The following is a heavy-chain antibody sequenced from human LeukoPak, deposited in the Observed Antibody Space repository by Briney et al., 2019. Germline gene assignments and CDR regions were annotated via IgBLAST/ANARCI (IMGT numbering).Heavy chain of an antibody. Sequence: GGSLRLSCAASGFTFSSYAMSWVRQAPGKGLEWVAFIRYDGSDKSYADSVKGRFTISRDNSENTLYLQVNGLRVEDTAVYYCAKDTPTTGYHLDSWGQGTLVTVSS. CDR3: AKDTPTTGYHLDS. V-gene: IGHV3-30*02. CDR1: GFTFSSYA. D-gene: IGHD1-1*01. J-gene: IGHJ4*02. CDR2: IRYDGSDK.